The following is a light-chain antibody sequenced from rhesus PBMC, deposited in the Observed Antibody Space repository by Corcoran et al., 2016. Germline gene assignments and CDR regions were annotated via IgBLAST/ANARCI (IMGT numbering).Light chain of an antibody. CDR1: QGISSY. CDR3: QQHNSYPFT. Sequence: DIQMTQSPSSLSASVGDTVTITCRASQGISSYLAWYQQKPGKAPKLLIYKASNLQSGVPSRFSVSGSGTDFTLTISSLQTEDFATYYCQQHNSYPFTFGPVTKLDIK. V-gene: IGKV1-25*01. CDR2: KAS. J-gene: IGKJ3*01.